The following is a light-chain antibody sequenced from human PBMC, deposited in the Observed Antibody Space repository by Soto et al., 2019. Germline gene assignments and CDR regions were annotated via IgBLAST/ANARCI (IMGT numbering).Light chain of an antibody. CDR1: SSDAGGYNY. Sequence: QSALTQPASVSGSPGQSITISCTGTSSDAGGYNYVSWYQQNPGKAPKLIIYEVSRRPSGVSSRFSGSKSGNTASLTISGLQAEDEADYYCSSYTSSNTVFGGGTKLTVL. J-gene: IGLJ3*02. V-gene: IGLV2-14*01. CDR2: EVS. CDR3: SSYTSSNTV.